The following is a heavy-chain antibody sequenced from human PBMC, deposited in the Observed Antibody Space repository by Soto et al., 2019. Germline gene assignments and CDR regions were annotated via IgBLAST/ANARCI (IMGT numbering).Heavy chain of an antibody. Sequence: QVQLQDSGPGLVKPSETLSLTCTFAGGSISSYYWSWIRQPPGEGLEWIGDIYYDGRTNYNPSLKSRFTISVDTSKNKFSLKLSSVTAADTAVYYCARQMRIVVGGNWFDPWGQGTLVTVSS. CDR1: GGSISSYY. CDR2: IYYDGRT. D-gene: IGHD3-22*01. J-gene: IGHJ5*02. CDR3: ARQMRIVVGGNWFDP. V-gene: IGHV4-59*08.